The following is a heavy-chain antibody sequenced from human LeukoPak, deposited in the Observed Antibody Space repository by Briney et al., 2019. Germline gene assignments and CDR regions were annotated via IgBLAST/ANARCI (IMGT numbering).Heavy chain of an antibody. CDR1: GFTFSSYW. V-gene: IGHV3-7*01. Sequence: PGGSLRLSCAASGFTFSSYWMSWVRQAPGKGLEWVANIKEDGSEKYYVDSVKGRFTISRDNAKNSLYLQMNSLRAEDTAVYYCASILSHLWVAFDIWGQGTMVTVSS. D-gene: IGHD2/OR15-2a*01. CDR3: ASILSHLWVAFDI. CDR2: IKEDGSEK. J-gene: IGHJ3*02.